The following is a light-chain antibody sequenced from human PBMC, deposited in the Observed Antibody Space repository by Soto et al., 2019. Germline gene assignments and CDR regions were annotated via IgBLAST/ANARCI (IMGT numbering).Light chain of an antibody. CDR3: QQYYTTLS. CDR2: WAS. V-gene: IGKV4-1*01. CDR1: QSVLYNSDNKNY. J-gene: IGKJ4*01. Sequence: DIVMTQSPDSLAVSLGERATINCKSSQSVLYNSDNKNYLAWYQQKAGQPPKLLIYWASTRDSGVPDRFSGSGSGADFTLTINNLQAEDVAVYYCQQYYTTLSFGGGTRWRSN.